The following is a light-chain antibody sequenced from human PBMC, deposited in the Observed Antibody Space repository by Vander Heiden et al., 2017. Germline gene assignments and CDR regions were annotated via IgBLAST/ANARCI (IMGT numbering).Light chain of an antibody. V-gene: IGLV1-40*01. CDR1: SSNIGAGYD. J-gene: IGLJ3*02. Sequence: QSVLPQPPSVSGAPRQRVTISCTGRSSNIGAGYDVHWYQQLPGTAPKLLIYGNSNRPSGVPDRFSGSKSGTSASLAITGLQAEDEADYYCQSYDSSLSVFGGGTKLTVL. CDR3: QSYDSSLSV. CDR2: GNS.